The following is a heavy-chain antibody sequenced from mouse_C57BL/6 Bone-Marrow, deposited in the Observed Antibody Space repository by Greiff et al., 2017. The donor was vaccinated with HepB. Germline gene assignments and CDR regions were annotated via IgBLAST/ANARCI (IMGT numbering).Heavy chain of an antibody. Sequence: EVHLVESGGGLVQPKGSLKLSCAASGFSFNTYAMNWVRQAPGKGLEWVARIRSKSNNYATYYADSVKDRFTISRDDSESMLYLQMNNLKTEDTAMYYCVLVVATEHWYFDVWGTGTTVTVSS. D-gene: IGHD1-1*01. CDR2: IRSKSNNYAT. CDR3: VLVVATEHWYFDV. J-gene: IGHJ1*03. CDR1: GFSFNTYA. V-gene: IGHV10-1*01.